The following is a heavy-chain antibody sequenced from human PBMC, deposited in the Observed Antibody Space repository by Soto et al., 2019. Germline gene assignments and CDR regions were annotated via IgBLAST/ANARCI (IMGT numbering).Heavy chain of an antibody. CDR2: IYYSGST. Sequence: SETLSLTCTVSCGSISSGGYYWSWIRQHPGKGLEWIGYIYYSGSTYYNPSLKSRVTISVDTSKNQFSLKLSSVTAADTAVYYCAGRGYDILTGPDYYYYGMDVWGQGTTVTVSS. D-gene: IGHD3-9*01. CDR1: CGSISSGGYY. CDR3: AGRGYDILTGPDYYYYGMDV. J-gene: IGHJ6*02. V-gene: IGHV4-31*03.